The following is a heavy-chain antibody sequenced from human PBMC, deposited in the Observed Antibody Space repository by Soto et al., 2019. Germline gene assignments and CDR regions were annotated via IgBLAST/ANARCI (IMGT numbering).Heavy chain of an antibody. V-gene: IGHV3-30*18. J-gene: IGHJ4*02. CDR2: VSHDGRNT. Sequence: PGGSLRLSCAASGFTVSSNYMSWVRQAPGKGLEWVAVVSHDGRNTHYADSVKGRFTISRDSSKNTVSLEMTSLRAEDTAVYYCAKGGRQWLVTSDFNYWGQGALVTVS. D-gene: IGHD6-19*01. CDR1: GFTVSSNY. CDR3: AKGGRQWLVTSDFNY.